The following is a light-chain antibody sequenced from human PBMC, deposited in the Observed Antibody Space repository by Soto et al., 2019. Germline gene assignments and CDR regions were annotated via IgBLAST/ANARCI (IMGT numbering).Light chain of an antibody. J-gene: IGKJ2*01. CDR2: GAS. CDR3: QQSYSTPYT. Sequence: DIQMTQSPSSLSASVGDRVTITCRASQIISSSLNWYQQEPGKAPKLLIYGASSLQRGVPSRFSGGGSGTDFTLTIGSLQPEDFATYYCQQSYSTPYTFGQGTELEIK. CDR1: QIISSS. V-gene: IGKV1-39*01.